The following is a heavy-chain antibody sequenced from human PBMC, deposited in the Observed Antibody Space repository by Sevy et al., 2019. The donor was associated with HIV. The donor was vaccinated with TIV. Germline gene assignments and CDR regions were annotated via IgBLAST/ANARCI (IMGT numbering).Heavy chain of an antibody. D-gene: IGHD2-15*01. V-gene: IGHV5-51*01. J-gene: IGHJ3*02. CDR1: GYSFTSYW. CDR2: IYPGDSDT. Sequence: GESLKISCKGSGYSFTSYWIGWVRQMPGKGLEWMRIIYPGDSDTRYSPSFQGQVTISADKSISTAYLQWSSLKASDTAMYYCARHWPGEDIVVEVAALAFDMWGQGTMVTVSS. CDR3: ARHWPGEDIVVEVAALAFDM.